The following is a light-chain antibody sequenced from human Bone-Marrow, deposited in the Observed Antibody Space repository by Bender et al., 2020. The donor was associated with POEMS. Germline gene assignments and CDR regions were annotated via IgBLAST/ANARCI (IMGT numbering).Light chain of an antibody. V-gene: IGLV3-21*03. CDR2: DDS. CDR3: GSLAGTATRVL. J-gene: IGLJ2*01. Sequence: SYVLTQPPSVSVAPGKTATITCGSSNIGSKTVHWYQQKPGQAPVLFVYDDSGRPSGVSSRFSGCKSGNTASLTISGLQVEDEADYYCGSLAGTATRVLFGGGTKVTVL. CDR1: NIGSKT.